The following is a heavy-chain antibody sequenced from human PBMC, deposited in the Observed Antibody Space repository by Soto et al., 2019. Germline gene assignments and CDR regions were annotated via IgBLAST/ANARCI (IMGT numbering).Heavy chain of an antibody. J-gene: IGHJ6*02. CDR3: ARQRPTDGRWEFANYYGMDV. Sequence: SETLSLTCAVYGGSFSGYYWSWIRQPPGKGLEWIGEINHSGSTNYNPSLKSRVTISVGTSKNQFSLKLSSVTAADTAVYYCARQRPTDGRWEFANYYGMDVWGQGTPVTVSS. CDR2: INHSGST. CDR1: GGSFSGYY. D-gene: IGHD1-26*01. V-gene: IGHV4-34*01.